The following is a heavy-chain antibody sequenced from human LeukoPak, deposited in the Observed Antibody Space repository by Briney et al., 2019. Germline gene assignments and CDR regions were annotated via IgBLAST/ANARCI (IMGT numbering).Heavy chain of an antibody. CDR2: INPNSGGT. CDR3: ATDLRGSYFFARQQHFDL. Sequence: GASVKVSCKASGYTFTGYYMHWVRQAPGQGLEWMGWINPNSGGTNYAQKFQGRVTMTRDTSISTAYMELSRLRSDDTAVYYCATDLRGSYFFARQQHFDLWGRGTLVTVSS. V-gene: IGHV1-2*02. J-gene: IGHJ2*01. CDR1: GYTFTGYY. D-gene: IGHD1-26*01.